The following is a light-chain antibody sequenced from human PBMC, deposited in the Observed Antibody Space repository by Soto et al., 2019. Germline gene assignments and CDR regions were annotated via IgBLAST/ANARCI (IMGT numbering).Light chain of an antibody. CDR2: AAS. V-gene: IGKV1-39*01. CDR3: QQSHSTPPT. Sequence: DIRMTQSPSSLSASVRDRVFITCRASQSISTYLNWYQQKPGKPPKLLIYAASSLQSGVPSRFSGSGSGTQFTLTISSLQPEDFASYYCQQSHSTPPTFGQGTKVEIK. J-gene: IGKJ1*01. CDR1: QSISTY.